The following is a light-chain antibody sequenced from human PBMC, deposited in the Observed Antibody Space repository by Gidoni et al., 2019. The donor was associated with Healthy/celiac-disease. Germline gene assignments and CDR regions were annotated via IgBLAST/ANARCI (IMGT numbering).Light chain of an antibody. CDR3: QQYNNWPRT. J-gene: IGKJ1*01. V-gene: IGKV3-15*01. Sequence: EIVMTQSPVTLSVSPGERATLSCRASQSVSSNLAWYQQKPGQAPRLLIYGASTRATGIPARFSGSGSGTEFTLTISSLQSEDFAVYYCQQYNNWPRTFGQXTKVEIK. CDR2: GAS. CDR1: QSVSSN.